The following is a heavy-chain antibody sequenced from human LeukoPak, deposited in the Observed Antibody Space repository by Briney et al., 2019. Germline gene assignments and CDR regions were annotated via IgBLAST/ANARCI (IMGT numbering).Heavy chain of an antibody. CDR3: AKLGGSGSHTDYYYYYYMDV. CDR2: ISGSGGST. Sequence: PGGSLRLSCAASGFTFSSYAMSWVRQAPGKGLEWVSAISGSGGSTYYADSVKGRFTISRDNSKNTLYLQMNSLRAEDTAVYYCAKLGGSGSHTDYYYYYYMDVWGKGTTVIISS. V-gene: IGHV3-23*01. CDR1: GFTFSSYA. J-gene: IGHJ6*03. D-gene: IGHD1-26*01.